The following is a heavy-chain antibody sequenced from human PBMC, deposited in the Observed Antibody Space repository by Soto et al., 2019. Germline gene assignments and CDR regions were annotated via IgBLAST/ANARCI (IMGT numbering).Heavy chain of an antibody. D-gene: IGHD6-6*01. CDR1: GYRFTSYW. CDR2: IFPSDSDT. V-gene: IGHV5-51*01. J-gene: IGHJ4*02. Sequence: HGESLKISCRTSGYRFTSYWIAWVRQMPGKGLEWMGIIFPSDSDTRYSPSFQGQVTISADRSTSTVFLQWASLKASDTAVYYCARVWAAYSSSPDYFDYWGQGTLVTVSS. CDR3: ARVWAAYSSSPDYFDY.